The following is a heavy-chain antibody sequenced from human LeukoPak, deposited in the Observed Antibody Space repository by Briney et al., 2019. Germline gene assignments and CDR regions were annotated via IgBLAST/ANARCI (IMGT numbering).Heavy chain of an antibody. Sequence: ASVKVSCKASGYTFTGYYMHWVRQAPGQGLEWMGWINPNSGGTNYAQKFQGRVTMTRDTSISTAYMELSRLRSDDTAVYYCARDAYDFWSGYYSPNYYYYGMDVWGQGTTVTVSS. CDR3: ARDAYDFWSGYYSPNYYYYGMDV. D-gene: IGHD3-3*01. CDR2: INPNSGGT. CDR1: GYTFTGYY. J-gene: IGHJ6*02. V-gene: IGHV1-2*02.